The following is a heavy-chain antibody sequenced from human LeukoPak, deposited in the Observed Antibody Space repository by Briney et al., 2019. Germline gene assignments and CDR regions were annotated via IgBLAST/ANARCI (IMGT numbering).Heavy chain of an antibody. V-gene: IGHV3-30*18. CDR1: GFTFSSYG. J-gene: IGHJ4*02. CDR3: AKGGIAVAGTVDY. D-gene: IGHD6-19*01. Sequence: PGGSLRLSCAASGFTFSSYGMHWVRQAPGKGLEWVAVISYDGSNKYYADSVKGRFTISRDNSKNTLYLQMNSLRAEDTAVYYCAKGGIAVAGTVDYWGQGTLVTVSS. CDR2: ISYDGSNK.